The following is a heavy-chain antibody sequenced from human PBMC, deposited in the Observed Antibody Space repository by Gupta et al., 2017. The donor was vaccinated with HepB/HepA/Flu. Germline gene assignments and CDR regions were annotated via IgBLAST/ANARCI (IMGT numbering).Heavy chain of an antibody. V-gene: IGHV3-7*01. J-gene: IGHJ4*02. CDR1: GFIFHRYW. Sequence: EVQLVESGGGLVQPGGSLRLSCAASGFIFHRYWMNWVRQTPGKGLEWVAKIKTDGSVEQYVDSVRGRFTISRDNAKNSFFLQMNSLRVEDTAVYFCMTGGPGYWGQGTLVTVSS. CDR2: IKTDGSVE. D-gene: IGHD3-16*01. CDR3: MTGGPGY.